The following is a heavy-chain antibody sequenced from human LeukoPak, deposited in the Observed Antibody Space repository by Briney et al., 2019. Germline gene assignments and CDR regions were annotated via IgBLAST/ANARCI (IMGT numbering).Heavy chain of an antibody. CDR1: GGSISSYY. V-gene: IGHV4-59*13. Sequence: PSETLSLTCTVSGGSISSYYWSWIRQPPGKGREWIGYIYYRGSTNYNPSLKSQVTISVDTSKNQFSLKLSSVTAADTAVYYCARGWGVTGTTFDYWGQGTLVTVSS. D-gene: IGHD1-1*01. CDR3: ARGWGVTGTTFDY. CDR2: IYYRGST. J-gene: IGHJ4*02.